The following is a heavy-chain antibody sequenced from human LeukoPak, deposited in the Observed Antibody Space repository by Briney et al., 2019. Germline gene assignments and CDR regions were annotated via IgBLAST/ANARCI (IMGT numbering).Heavy chain of an antibody. CDR3: ARRAKLGMRYFDS. CDR2: IYCDGSKT. D-gene: IGHD3-16*01. J-gene: IGHJ4*02. CDR1: GYIFTDYW. Sequence: GESLKISCQTSGYIFTDYWIGWVRQMPGKGLEWMAIIYCDGSKTIYSPSFQTQVTISVDKSTNTAYLQWTSPKASDTAIYFCARRAKLGMRYFDSWGQGALVTVSS. V-gene: IGHV5-51*01.